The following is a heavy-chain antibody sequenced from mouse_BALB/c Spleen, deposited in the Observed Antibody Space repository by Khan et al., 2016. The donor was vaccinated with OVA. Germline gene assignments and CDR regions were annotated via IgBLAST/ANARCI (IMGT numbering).Heavy chain of an antibody. D-gene: IGHD1-1*01. Sequence: QVQLQQSGAELVRPGTSVKMSCKADGYTFTKYWIGWVKQRPGHGLEWIGDIYPGNGNTNYNEKFKGKATLTTDTSSNTAYMQLSSLTSEDSAIYCCALPYCYRSNFATMDDWGQGTSVTVSS. CDR2: IYPGNGNT. V-gene: IGHV1-63*02. J-gene: IGHJ4*01. CDR1: GYTFTKYW. CDR3: ALPYCYRSNFATMDD.